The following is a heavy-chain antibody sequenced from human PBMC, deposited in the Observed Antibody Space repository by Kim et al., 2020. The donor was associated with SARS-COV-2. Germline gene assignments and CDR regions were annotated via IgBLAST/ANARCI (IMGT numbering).Heavy chain of an antibody. J-gene: IGHJ4*01. CDR3: ARDPEYGNLCVYGSSYF. CDR1: GFSFNDYA. Sequence: GGSLRLSCAASGFSFNDYALHWVRQAPGKGLEWVAFISFDGSNKSYANSVKDRFTVSRDHAKNSLFLQMGSLRGDDTADYFCARDPEYGNLCVYGSSYF. V-gene: IGHV3-30*03. D-gene: IGHD3-10*01. CDR2: ISFDGSNK.